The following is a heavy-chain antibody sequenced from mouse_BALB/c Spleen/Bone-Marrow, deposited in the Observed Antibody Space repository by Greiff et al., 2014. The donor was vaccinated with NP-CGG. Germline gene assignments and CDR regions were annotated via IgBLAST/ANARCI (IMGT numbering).Heavy chain of an antibody. V-gene: IGHV5-12-2*01. CDR1: GFTFSSYT. J-gene: IGHJ2*01. CDR2: ISNGGGST. Sequence: DVQLVESGGGLVQPGGSLKLSCAASGFTFSSYTMSWVRQTPEKRLEWVAYISNGGGSTYYPDTVKGRFTISRDNAKNTLYLQMSSLKSEDTAMYYCARGGYYFDYWGQGTTLTVSS. CDR3: ARGGYYFDY.